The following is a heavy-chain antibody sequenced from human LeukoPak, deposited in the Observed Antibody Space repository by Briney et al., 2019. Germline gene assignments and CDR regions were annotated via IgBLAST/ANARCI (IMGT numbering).Heavy chain of an antibody. D-gene: IGHD1-26*01. CDR3: ARYSGSYSGFGY. CDR1: GGSISSYY. J-gene: IGHJ4*02. V-gene: IGHV4-59*08. Sequence: PSETLSLTCTVSGGSISSYYWSWIRQPPGKGLEWIGYIYYSGSINYNPSLKSRVTTSVDTSKNQFSLKLRSVTAADTAVYYCARYSGSYSGFGYWGQGTLVTVSS. CDR2: IYYSGSI.